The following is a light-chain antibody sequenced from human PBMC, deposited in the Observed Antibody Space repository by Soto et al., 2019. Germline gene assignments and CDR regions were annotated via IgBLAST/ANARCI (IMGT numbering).Light chain of an antibody. Sequence: QPVLTQSPSASASLGASVKLTCTLSSGHSNYAIAWHQQQPEKGPRFLMKLNSDGSHSKGDGIPDRFSGSSSGAERYLTIXXXXXXXXADYYCQTWVTGIHIFGGGTKL. CDR1: SGHSNYA. CDR2: LNSDGSH. J-gene: IGLJ2*01. V-gene: IGLV4-69*01. CDR3: QTWVTGIHI.